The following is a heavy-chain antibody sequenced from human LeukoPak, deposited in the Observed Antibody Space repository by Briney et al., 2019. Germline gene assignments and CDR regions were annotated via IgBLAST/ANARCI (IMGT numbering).Heavy chain of an antibody. V-gene: IGHV4-4*07. J-gene: IGHJ5*02. Sequence: SETLSLTCTVSGGSISGYYWNWIRQPAGKGLEWIGRIYTSASTNYNPSLKRRVTMSVDTSKNQFSLKLSSVTAADTAVYYCAGGSGWYLWFDPWGQGTLVTVSS. CDR2: IYTSAST. D-gene: IGHD6-19*01. CDR3: AGGSGWYLWFDP. CDR1: GGSISGYY.